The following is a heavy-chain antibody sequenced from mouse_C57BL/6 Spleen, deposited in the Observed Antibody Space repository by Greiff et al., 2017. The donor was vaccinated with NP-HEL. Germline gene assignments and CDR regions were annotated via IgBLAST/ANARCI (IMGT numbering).Heavy chain of an antibody. J-gene: IGHJ3*01. CDR2: INPSSGYT. Sequence: VQLQQSGAELARPGASVKMSCKASGYTFTSYTMHWVKQRPGQGLEWIGYINPSSGYTKYNQKFKDKATLTADKSASTTYMQLSSVTSEDSAVYYCARGGSSFSWFAYWGQGTLVTVSA. D-gene: IGHD1-1*01. V-gene: IGHV1-4*01. CDR1: GYTFTSYT. CDR3: ARGGSSFSWFAY.